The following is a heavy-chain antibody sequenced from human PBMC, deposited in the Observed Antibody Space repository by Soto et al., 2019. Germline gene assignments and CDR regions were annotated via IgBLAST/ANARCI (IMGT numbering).Heavy chain of an antibody. Sequence: SETLSLTCTVSGGSVSSGSYYWSWIRQPPGKGLEWIGYIYYSGSTNYNPSLKSRVTISVDTSKNQFSLKLSSVTAADTAVYYCARDRDSSSWYVSDYWGQGTLVTAPQ. J-gene: IGHJ4*02. V-gene: IGHV4-61*01. CDR1: GGSVSSGSYY. CDR2: IYYSGST. CDR3: ARDRDSSSWYVSDY. D-gene: IGHD6-13*01.